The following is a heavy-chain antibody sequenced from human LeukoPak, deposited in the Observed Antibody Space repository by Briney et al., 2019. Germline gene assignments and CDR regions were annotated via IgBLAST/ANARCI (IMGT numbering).Heavy chain of an antibody. V-gene: IGHV3-7*01. J-gene: IGHJ4*02. Sequence: GGSLRLSCAASGFTFSSYWMSWVRQAPGKGLKWVANIKQDGSEKYYVDSVKGRFTISRDNAKNSLYLQMDSLRAEDTAVYYCARIAVAGTEDYWGQGTLVTVSS. CDR1: GFTFSSYW. CDR2: IKQDGSEK. CDR3: ARIAVAGTEDY. D-gene: IGHD6-19*01.